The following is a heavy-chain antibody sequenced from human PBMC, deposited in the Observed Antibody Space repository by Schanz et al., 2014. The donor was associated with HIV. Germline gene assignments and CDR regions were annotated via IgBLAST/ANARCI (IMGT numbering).Heavy chain of an antibody. V-gene: IGHV3-33*08. D-gene: IGHD3-22*01. Sequence: QVQLVETGGGVVQPGRSLRLSCAASGFIFRTHGMHWVRQAPGKGLEWVAVIWYDGSKKYYADSVKGRFTISRDNSKNTLYLQMNSLRAEDRAVYYCARDVSHDSSGHYSDYYYGMDVWGQGTTVTVSS. CDR3: ARDVSHDSSGHYSDYYYGMDV. CDR1: GFIFRTHG. CDR2: IWYDGSKK. J-gene: IGHJ6*02.